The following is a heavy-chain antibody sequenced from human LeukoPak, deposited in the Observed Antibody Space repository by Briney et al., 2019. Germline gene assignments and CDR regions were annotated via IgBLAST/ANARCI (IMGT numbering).Heavy chain of an antibody. CDR2: IIPIFGTS. V-gene: IGHV1-69*05. D-gene: IGHD6-19*01. CDR3: ARTPKDHSSGWYSGEPPQTSLDY. J-gene: IGHJ4*02. CDR1: GGTFSSYA. Sequence: SVKVSCKASGGTFSSYAISWVRQAPGQGLEWMGGIIPIFGTSTYAQKFQGRVTITTDESTSTVYMELSSLRSEDTAVYYCARTPKDHSSGWYSGEPPQTSLDYWGQGTLVTVSS.